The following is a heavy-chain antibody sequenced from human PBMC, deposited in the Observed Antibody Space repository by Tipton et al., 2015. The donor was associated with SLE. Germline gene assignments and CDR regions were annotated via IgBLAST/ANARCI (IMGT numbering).Heavy chain of an antibody. CDR2: IYYSGST. J-gene: IGHJ6*02. Sequence: LRLSCTVSGGSISSSSYSWGWIRQPPGKGLEWIGSIYYSGSTYYNPSLKSRVTISVDTSKNQFSLKLSSVTAADTAVFFCVRHSYISARRGSGYYYYGMDVWGQGTTVTVSS. CDR1: GGSISSSSYS. V-gene: IGHV4-39*01. D-gene: IGHD6-6*01. CDR3: VRHSYISARRGSGYYYYGMDV.